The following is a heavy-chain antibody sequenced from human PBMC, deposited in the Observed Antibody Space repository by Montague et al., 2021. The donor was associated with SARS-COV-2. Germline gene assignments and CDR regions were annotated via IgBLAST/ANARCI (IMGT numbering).Heavy chain of an antibody. CDR3: ARVFPRWLQFDPYFDY. CDR2: IYYSGST. CDR1: GGSFSGYY. V-gene: IGHV4-59*01. Sequence: SETLSLTCAVYGGSFSGYYWNWIRQPPGKGLEWIGYIYYSGSTNYNPSLKSRVTISVDTSKNQFSLKLSSVTAADTAVYYCARVFPRWLQFDPYFDYWGQGTLVTVSS. J-gene: IGHJ4*02. D-gene: IGHD5-24*01.